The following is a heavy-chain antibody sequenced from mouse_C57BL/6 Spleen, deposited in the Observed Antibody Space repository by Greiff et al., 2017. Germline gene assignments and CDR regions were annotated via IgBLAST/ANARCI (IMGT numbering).Heavy chain of an antibody. J-gene: IGHJ1*03. V-gene: IGHV6-6*01. CDR2: IRNKANNHAT. Sequence: EVNVVESGGGLVQPGGSMKLSCAASGFTFSDAWMDWVRQSPEKGLEWVAEIRNKANNHATYYAESVKGRFTISRDDSKSSVYLQMNSLRAEDTGIYYCTRIITTVSSGRWYFDVWGTGTTVTVSS. CDR1: GFTFSDAW. D-gene: IGHD1-1*01. CDR3: TRIITTVSSGRWYFDV.